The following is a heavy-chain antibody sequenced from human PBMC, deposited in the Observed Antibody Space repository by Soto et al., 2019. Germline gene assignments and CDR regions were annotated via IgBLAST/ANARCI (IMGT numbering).Heavy chain of an antibody. J-gene: IGHJ6*02. CDR1: GYTFTSYG. CDR3: ARDYYGLGSYYIPYSYYGMDV. Sequence: ASVKVSCKASGYTFTSYGISWVRQAPGQGLEWMGWISAYNGNTNYAQKLQGRVTMTTDTSTSTAYMELRSLRSDDTAVYYCARDYYGLGSYYIPYSYYGMDVWGQGTTVTVSS. CDR2: ISAYNGNT. V-gene: IGHV1-18*01. D-gene: IGHD3-10*01.